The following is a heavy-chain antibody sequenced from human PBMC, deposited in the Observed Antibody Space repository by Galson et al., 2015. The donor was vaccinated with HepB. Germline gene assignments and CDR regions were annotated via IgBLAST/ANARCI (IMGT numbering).Heavy chain of an antibody. J-gene: IGHJ6*02. V-gene: IGHV1-2*04. CDR1: GYTFTGYY. CDR3: ARERYCSSTSCPLFYYYYGMDV. CDR2: IKPNSGGT. Sequence: SVKVSCKASGYTFTGYYMHWVRQAPGQGLEWMGWIKPNSGGTNYAQKFQGWVTMTRDTSISTAYMELSRLRSDDTAVYYCARERYCSSTSCPLFYYYYGMDVWGQGTTVTVSS. D-gene: IGHD2-2*01.